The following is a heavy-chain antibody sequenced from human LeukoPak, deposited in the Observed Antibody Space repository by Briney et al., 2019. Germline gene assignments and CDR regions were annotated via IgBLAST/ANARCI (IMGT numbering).Heavy chain of an antibody. J-gene: IGHJ5*02. CDR1: GGSISSSSYY. D-gene: IGHD1-7*01. CDR2: IYYSGST. CDR3: ARGQKDNWNYDNCFDP. Sequence: SETLSLTCTVSGGSISSSSYYWGWIRQPPGKGLEWIGSIYYSGSTYYNPSLKNRVTISVDTTNNQFSLKLSSVTAADTAVYYCARGQKDNWNYDNCFDPWGQGTLVTVSS. V-gene: IGHV4-39*07.